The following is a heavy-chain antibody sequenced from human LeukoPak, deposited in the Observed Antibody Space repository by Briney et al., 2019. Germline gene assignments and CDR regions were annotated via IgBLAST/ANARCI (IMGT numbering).Heavy chain of an antibody. J-gene: IGHJ4*02. CDR2: INHSGST. Sequence: PSETLSLTCAVYGGSFSGYYWSWIRQPPGKGLEWIGEINHSGSTNYNPSLKSRVTISIDTSKNQFSLRLSSLTPADTALYYCARQSYDDRPFDYWGQGALVTVSS. CDR1: GGSFSGYY. CDR3: ARQSYDDRPFDY. V-gene: IGHV4-34*01. D-gene: IGHD3-10*01.